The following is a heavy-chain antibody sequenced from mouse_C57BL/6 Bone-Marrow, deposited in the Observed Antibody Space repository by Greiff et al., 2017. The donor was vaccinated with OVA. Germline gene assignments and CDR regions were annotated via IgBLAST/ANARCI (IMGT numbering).Heavy chain of an antibody. J-gene: IGHJ3*01. CDR1: GYTFTDYE. CDR3: TRRTTVVGPFAY. CDR2: IDPETGGT. D-gene: IGHD1-1*01. V-gene: IGHV1-15*01. Sequence: QVQLKESGAELVRPGASVTLSCKASGYTFTDYEMHWVKQTPVHGLEWIGAIDPETGGTAYNQKFKGKAILTADKSSSTAYMELRSLTSEDSAVYYCTRRTTVVGPFAYWGQGTLVTVSA.